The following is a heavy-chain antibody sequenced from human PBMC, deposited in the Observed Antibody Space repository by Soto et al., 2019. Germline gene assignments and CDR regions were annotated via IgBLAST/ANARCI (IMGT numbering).Heavy chain of an antibody. CDR2: INHSGST. CDR1: GGSFSGYY. CDR3: ARVQWFGMDGRY. D-gene: IGHD3-10*01. V-gene: IGHV4-34*02. J-gene: IGHJ4*02. Sequence: QVQLQQWGAGLLKPSETLSLTCAVYGGSFSGYYWSWIRQPPGKGLEWIGEINHSGSTIYNPSLESRVTISVDTSKNQFSLKLSSVTAAHTAVYYCARVQWFGMDGRYWGQGTLVTVSS.